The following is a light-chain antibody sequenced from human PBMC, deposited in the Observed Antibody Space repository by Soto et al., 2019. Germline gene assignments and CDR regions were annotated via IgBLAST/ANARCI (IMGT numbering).Light chain of an antibody. Sequence: QSVLTQPASVSGSPGQSITISCTGTSLDVGAYNFVSWHQQHPGKAPKLIIYNVYDRPSGISYRFSGSKSGNTASLTISGLQGEDEADYYCSAYTISRTYVFGTGTKLTVL. CDR3: SAYTISRTYV. V-gene: IGLV2-14*03. CDR2: NVY. CDR1: SLDVGAYNF. J-gene: IGLJ1*01.